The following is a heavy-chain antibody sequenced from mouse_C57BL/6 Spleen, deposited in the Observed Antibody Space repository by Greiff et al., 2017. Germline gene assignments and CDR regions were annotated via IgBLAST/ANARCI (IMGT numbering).Heavy chain of an antibody. Sequence: EVKVVESGEGLVKPGGSLKLSCAASGFTFSSYAMSWVRQTPEKRLEWVAYISSGGDYIYYADTVKGRFTISRDNARNTLYLQMSSLKSEDTAMYYCTREGTTVVPSMDYWGQGTSVTVSS. D-gene: IGHD1-1*01. CDR2: ISSGGDYI. CDR1: GFTFSSYA. J-gene: IGHJ4*01. V-gene: IGHV5-9-1*02. CDR3: TREGTTVVPSMDY.